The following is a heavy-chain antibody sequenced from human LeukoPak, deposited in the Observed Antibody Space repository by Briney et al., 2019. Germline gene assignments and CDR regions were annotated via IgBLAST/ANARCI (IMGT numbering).Heavy chain of an antibody. Sequence: PGGSLRLSCAASGFTFSSYWMHWVRQAPGKGLVWVSRINSDGSFTNYADSVKGRFTISRDNAKNTLYLQMNSLRAEDTAVYYCARASAAGIMLDSWGQGTLVTVSS. CDR3: ARASAAGIMLDS. J-gene: IGHJ4*02. V-gene: IGHV3-74*01. CDR2: INSDGSFT. CDR1: GFTFSSYW. D-gene: IGHD6-13*01.